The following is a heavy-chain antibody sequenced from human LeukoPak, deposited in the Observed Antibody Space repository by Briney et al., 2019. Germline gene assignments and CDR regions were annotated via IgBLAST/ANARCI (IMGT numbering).Heavy chain of an antibody. CDR2: ISGSGGST. CDR3: AKDWAGSDRRYYFDY. D-gene: IGHD3-22*01. Sequence: PGRSLRLSCAASGFTFDDYAMHWVRQAPGKGLEWVSVISGSGGSTYYADSVKGRFTISRDNSQNTLYLQMNSLRAEDSAVYYCAKDWAGSDRRYYFDYWGQGTLVTVSS. J-gene: IGHJ4*02. CDR1: GFTFDDYA. V-gene: IGHV3-23*01.